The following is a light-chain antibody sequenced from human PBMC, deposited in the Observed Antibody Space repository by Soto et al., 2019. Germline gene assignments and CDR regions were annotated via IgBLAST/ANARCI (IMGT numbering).Light chain of an antibody. CDR3: CSYAGTYTWV. Sequence: QSVLTQPRSVSGSPGQSVTISCTGTSSDVGGWNYVSWYQQHPGKAPKLMIFDVSKRPSGVPDRFSGSKSGDTASLTISGLQPEDEADYYCCSYAGTYTWVFGGGTQLTVL. J-gene: IGLJ3*02. CDR2: DVS. CDR1: SSDVGGWNY. V-gene: IGLV2-11*01.